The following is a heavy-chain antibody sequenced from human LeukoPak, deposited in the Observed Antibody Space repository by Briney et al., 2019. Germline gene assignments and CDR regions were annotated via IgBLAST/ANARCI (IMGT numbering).Heavy chain of an antibody. V-gene: IGHV1-46*01. Sequence: ASVKVSCKASGYTFTSYYMHWVRQAPEQGLEWMGIINPSGGSTSYAQKFQGRVTMTRDTSTSTVYMELSSLRSEDTAVYYCARDSLILRFLEWFHYYYYGMDVWGQGTTVTVSS. J-gene: IGHJ6*02. CDR3: ARDSLILRFLEWFHYYYYGMDV. CDR1: GYTFTSYY. CDR2: INPSGGST. D-gene: IGHD3-3*01.